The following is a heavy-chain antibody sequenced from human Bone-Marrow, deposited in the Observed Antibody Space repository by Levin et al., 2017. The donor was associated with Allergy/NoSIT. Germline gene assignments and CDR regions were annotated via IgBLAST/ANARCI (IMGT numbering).Heavy chain of an antibody. J-gene: IGHJ3*02. CDR2: IYPGDSDT. D-gene: IGHD3-10*01. V-gene: IGHV5-51*01. Sequence: PGGSLRLSCKTSGSSFTSYWIAWVRQMPGKGLEWMGIIYPGDSDTRYSPSFQGRVTMSADKSLTTVYLQWSSLKASDTAMYYCARGGSGSFYNAGISPLVALNIWGLGTMVTVSS. CDR3: ARGGSGSFYNAGISPLVALNI. CDR1: GSSFTSYW.